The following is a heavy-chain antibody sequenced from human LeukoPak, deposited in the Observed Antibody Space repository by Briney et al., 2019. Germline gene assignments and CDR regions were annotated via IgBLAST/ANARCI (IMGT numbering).Heavy chain of an antibody. V-gene: IGHV1-69*13. J-gene: IGHJ3*02. Sequence: ASVKVSCKASGGTFSSYAISWVRQAPGQGLEWMGEITPLFETTKYAPNFQGRLTFTADDSTSTAYMELSSLRSEDTALYYCARAWEREDSGWYLDDAFDIWGQGTMLTVSS. D-gene: IGHD6-19*01. CDR3: ARAWEREDSGWYLDDAFDI. CDR1: GGTFSSYA. CDR2: ITPLFETT.